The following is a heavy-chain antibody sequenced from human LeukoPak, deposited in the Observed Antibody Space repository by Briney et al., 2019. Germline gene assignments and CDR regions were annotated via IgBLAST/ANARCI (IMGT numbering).Heavy chain of an antibody. CDR1: GFTFTTYS. CDR3: ARGNDFWSSYCIWLDP. Sequence: GGSLRLSCAASGFTFTTYSMNWVRQAPGKGLEWVSSISTTGTYIYYADSVKGRFTISRDNAKDSLYLQMNNLRAEDTAVYYCARGNDFWSSYCIWLDPWGQGTLVTVSS. CDR2: ISTTGTYI. J-gene: IGHJ5*02. V-gene: IGHV3-21*01. D-gene: IGHD3-3*01.